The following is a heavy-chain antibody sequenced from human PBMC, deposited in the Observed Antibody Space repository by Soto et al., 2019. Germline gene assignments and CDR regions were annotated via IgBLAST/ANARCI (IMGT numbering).Heavy chain of an antibody. J-gene: IGHJ4*02. Sequence: QITLNESGPTQVNPRQTLTLTCTFSGFSLTTSGVGVGWIRQSPGKAPEWLPLIYWDDDKRYSPSLKSRLTITKDTSKNQVVLTMADLDPADTATYYCAHRVLRTVFGLVTTTAIYFDFWGQGTPVAVSS. CDR2: IYWDDDK. CDR1: GFSLTTSGVG. CDR3: AHRVLRTVFGLVTTTAIYFDF. D-gene: IGHD3-3*01. V-gene: IGHV2-5*02.